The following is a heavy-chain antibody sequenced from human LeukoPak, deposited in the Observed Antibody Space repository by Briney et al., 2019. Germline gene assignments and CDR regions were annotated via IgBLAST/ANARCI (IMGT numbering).Heavy chain of an antibody. D-gene: IGHD3-10*01. J-gene: IGHJ4*02. CDR1: GGSISSGNW. CDR2: IYHSGST. Sequence: SGTLSLTCAVSGGSISSGNWWSWVRQPPGKGLEWIGEIYHSGSTNYNPSLKSRVTISVDKSKNQFSLKLSSVTAADTAVYYCASKGAVSRRITMVRGVTRAFDYWGQGTLVTVSS. CDR3: ASKGAVSRRITMVRGVTRAFDY. V-gene: IGHV4-4*02.